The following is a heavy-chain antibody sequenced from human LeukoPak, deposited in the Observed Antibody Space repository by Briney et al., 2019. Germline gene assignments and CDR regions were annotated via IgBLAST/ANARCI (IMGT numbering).Heavy chain of an antibody. V-gene: IGHV1-69*08. CDR3: VRGPDAATGTY. D-gene: IGHD1-1*01. CDR2: IVPLFGTS. J-gene: IGHJ4*02. CDR1: GGTFINFT. Sequence: SVKVSCKASGGTFINFTFSWVRQAPGQGLEWVGRIVPLFGTSYYSEEFQGKVTITADKSTSTVYLEFIGLTSGDTAVYYCVRGPDAATGTYWGQGTLVSVPS.